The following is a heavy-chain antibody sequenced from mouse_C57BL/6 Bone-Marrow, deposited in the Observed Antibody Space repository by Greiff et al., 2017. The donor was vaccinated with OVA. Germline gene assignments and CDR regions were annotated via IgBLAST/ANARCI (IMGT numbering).Heavy chain of an antibody. CDR2: IDPENGDT. Sequence: EVQLQQSGAELVRPGASVKLSCTASGFNIKDDYMHWVKQRPEQGLEWIGWIDPENGDTEYASKFQGKATITADTSSNTAYLQLSSLTSEDTAVYYCTTWDEETWFAYWGQGTLVTVSA. J-gene: IGHJ3*01. D-gene: IGHD4-1*01. CDR3: TTWDEETWFAY. V-gene: IGHV14-4*01. CDR1: GFNIKDDY.